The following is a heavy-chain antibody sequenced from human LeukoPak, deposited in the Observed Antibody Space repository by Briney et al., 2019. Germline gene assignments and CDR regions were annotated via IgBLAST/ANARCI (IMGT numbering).Heavy chain of an antibody. CDR1: GFTFNTYG. J-gene: IGHJ4*02. V-gene: IGHV3-23*01. CDR2: ICGSGATT. D-gene: IGHD2/OR15-2a*01. Sequence: GGSLRLSCAASGFTFNTYGMSWVRQAPGKGLEWVSAICGSGATTYYADSVKGRFTISRDNSKNTLYPQMNSLRAEDTAVYYCAKDGVGSNNYYFYFDSWGQGTLVTVSS. CDR3: AKDGVGSNNYYFYFDS.